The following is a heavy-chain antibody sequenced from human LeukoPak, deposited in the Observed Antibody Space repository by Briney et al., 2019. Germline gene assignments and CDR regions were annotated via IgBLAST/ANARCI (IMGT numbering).Heavy chain of an antibody. Sequence: GGSLRLSCAASGFTFSGYGMHWVRQAPGKGLEWVAVIWYDGSNKYYADSVKGRFTISRDNSKNTLYLQMNSLRAEDTAVYYCARASVAGNYFDYWGQGTLVTVSS. CDR1: GFTFSGYG. CDR3: ARASVAGNYFDY. J-gene: IGHJ4*02. V-gene: IGHV3-33*01. D-gene: IGHD6-19*01. CDR2: IWYDGSNK.